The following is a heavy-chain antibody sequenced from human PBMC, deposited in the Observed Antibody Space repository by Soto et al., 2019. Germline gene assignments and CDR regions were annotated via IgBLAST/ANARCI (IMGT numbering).Heavy chain of an antibody. J-gene: IGHJ6*02. CDR2: IYPGDSDT. Sequence: PGESLKISCKGSGYSFTSYWIGWVRQMPGKGLEWMGIIYPGDSDTRYSPSFQGQVTISADKSISTAYLQWSSLKASDTAMYYCARLSYGDYYYYYVMDVWGQGTTVTVSS. CDR1: GYSFTSYW. V-gene: IGHV5-51*01. D-gene: IGHD5-18*01. CDR3: ARLSYGDYYYYYVMDV.